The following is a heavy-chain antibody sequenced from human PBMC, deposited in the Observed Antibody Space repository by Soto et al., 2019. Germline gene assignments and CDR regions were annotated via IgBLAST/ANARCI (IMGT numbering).Heavy chain of an antibody. CDR3: ARAGYCGPGCYYYFDY. D-gene: IGHD2-21*02. CDR2: IKPDGSAT. CDR1: GFTFGSYW. J-gene: IGHJ4*02. V-gene: IGHV3-7*01. Sequence: EVQLVESGGGLVQPGGSLRLSCAVSGFTFGSYWMNWVRLIPGKGLEWVAYIKPDGSATYYVDSVKGRFTISRDNAKNPLYLQMNSLGVEDTSVYYCARAGYCGPGCYYYFDYWGQGTLVTVSS.